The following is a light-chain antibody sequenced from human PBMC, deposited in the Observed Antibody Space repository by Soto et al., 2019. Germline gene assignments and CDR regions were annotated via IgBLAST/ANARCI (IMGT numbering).Light chain of an antibody. V-gene: IGLV3-1*01. CDR1: DLGNRY. J-gene: IGLJ2*01. CDR3: QPWDDTTGVV. Sequence: SYELTQPPSVSVSPGQTASITCSGGDLGNRYACWYQQKPGQSPVLVIYLDTKRPSGIPERFSGSNSGNTATLTISGTQAVDEADYYCQPWDDTTGVVFGGGTKLTVL. CDR2: LDT.